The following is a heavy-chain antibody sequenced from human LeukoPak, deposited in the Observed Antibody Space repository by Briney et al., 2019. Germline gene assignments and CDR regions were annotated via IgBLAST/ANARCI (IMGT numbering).Heavy chain of an antibody. CDR1: GFTVSSNY. V-gene: IGHV3-53*01. CDR2: IYSGGST. Sequence: GGSLRLSCAASGFTVSSNYMSWVRQAPGKGLEWVSVIYSGGSTYYADSVKGRFTISRDNSKNTLYLQMNSLRAEDTAVYYCAREERTILTGYYRYFDSWGQGTLVTVSS. J-gene: IGHJ4*02. D-gene: IGHD3-9*01. CDR3: AREERTILTGYYRYFDS.